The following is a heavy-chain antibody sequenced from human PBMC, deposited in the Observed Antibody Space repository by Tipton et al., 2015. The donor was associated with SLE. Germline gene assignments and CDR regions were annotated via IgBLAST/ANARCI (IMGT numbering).Heavy chain of an antibody. CDR2: GFSSGHT. V-gene: IGHV4-39*07. CDR1: GGSISTDTSY. J-gene: IGHJ4*02. CDR3: VSGPLYGVY. D-gene: IGHD2-8*01. Sequence: LRLSCTVSGGSISTDTSYWAWIRQPPGKGLECIGSGFSSGHTYYNPSLKSRVSLSVDTSKDLFSLKLTSVTAADTAVYYCVSGPLYGVYWGQGTLVTVSS.